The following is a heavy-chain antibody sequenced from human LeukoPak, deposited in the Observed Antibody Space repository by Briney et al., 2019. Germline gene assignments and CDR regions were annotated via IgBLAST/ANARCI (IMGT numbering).Heavy chain of an antibody. J-gene: IGHJ4*02. CDR2: ISYDGSNK. CDR1: GFTFNSYA. Sequence: GGSLRLSCSASGFTFNSYAIHWVRQAPGKGLEWVAVISYDGSNKYYADSVKGRFTISRDNSKNTLYLQMNSLRAEDTAVYYCARERAVAGLFDYWGQGTLVTVSS. CDR3: ARERAVAGLFDY. D-gene: IGHD6-19*01. V-gene: IGHV3-30*04.